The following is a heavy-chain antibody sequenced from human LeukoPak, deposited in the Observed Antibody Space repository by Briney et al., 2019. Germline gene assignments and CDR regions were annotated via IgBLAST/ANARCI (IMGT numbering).Heavy chain of an antibody. CDR3: ARTIAAAGNYYYGMDV. D-gene: IGHD6-13*01. CDR1: GFTFSSFS. CDR2: ISTSSSYI. Sequence: GGSLRLSCAASGFTFSSFSMNWVRQAPGKGLEWVSSISTSSSYIYYADSVKGRFTISRDNAKSSLYLQMNSLRAEDTAMYYCARTIAAAGNYYYGMDVWGQGTTVTVSS. J-gene: IGHJ6*02. V-gene: IGHV3-21*01.